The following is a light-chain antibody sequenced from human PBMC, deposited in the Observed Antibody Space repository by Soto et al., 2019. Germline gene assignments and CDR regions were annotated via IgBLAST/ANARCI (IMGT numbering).Light chain of an antibody. CDR2: AAS. J-gene: IGKJ1*01. CDR3: QKYNSARWT. Sequence: DIQMTQSPSSLSASVGDRVTLTFRASQGISNYLAWYQQKPGKVPKLLIYAASTLQSGVPSRFSGSGSGTDFTLTITSLQPEDVATYYCQKYNSARWTFGQGTKVDIK. V-gene: IGKV1-27*01. CDR1: QGISNY.